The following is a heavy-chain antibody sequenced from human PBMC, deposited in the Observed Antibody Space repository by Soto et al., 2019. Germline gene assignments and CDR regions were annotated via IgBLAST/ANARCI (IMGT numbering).Heavy chain of an antibody. D-gene: IGHD5-18*01. Sequence: SGPTLVNPTQTLTLTCTFSGFSLSTSGVGVGWIRQPPGKALEWLALIYWNDDKRYSPSLKSRLTITKDPPKNQVVLTMPNMAPGDTATYSWAHRAGGYSYGFGDCYDYWGQGTLVTVSS. V-gene: IGHV2-5*01. J-gene: IGHJ4*02. CDR3: AHRAGGYSYGFGDCYDY. CDR2: IYWNDDK. CDR1: GFSLSTSGVG.